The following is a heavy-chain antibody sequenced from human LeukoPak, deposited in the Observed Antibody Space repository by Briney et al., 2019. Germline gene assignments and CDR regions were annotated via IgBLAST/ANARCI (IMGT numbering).Heavy chain of an antibody. J-gene: IGHJ4*02. CDR2: INSNSRTM. V-gene: IGHV3-48*04. Sequence: PGGSLRLSRAASRFTFSTYIMNWVRPAPGKGLEGLSSINSNSRTMYYADSVKGRFTIARDNAQNSVYLEMNSLRADDTAVYYCARSGRLIKGVVEVTALDDWGQGTLVTVSS. D-gene: IGHD3-3*01. CDR3: ARSGRLIKGVVEVTALDD. CDR1: RFTFSTYI.